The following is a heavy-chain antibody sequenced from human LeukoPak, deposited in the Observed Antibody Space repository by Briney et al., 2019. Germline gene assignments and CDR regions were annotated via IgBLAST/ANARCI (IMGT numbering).Heavy chain of an antibody. CDR3: AKAGYGSGSYYYHDY. CDR2: ISGSGGST. J-gene: IGHJ4*02. Sequence: GGSLRLSCAASGFTFSSYGMSWVRQAPGKGPEWVSAISGSGGSTYYADSVKGRFTISRDNSKNTLYLQMNSLRAEDTAVYYCAKAGYGSGSYYYHDYWGQGTLVTVSS. CDR1: GFTFSSYG. V-gene: IGHV3-23*01. D-gene: IGHD3-10*01.